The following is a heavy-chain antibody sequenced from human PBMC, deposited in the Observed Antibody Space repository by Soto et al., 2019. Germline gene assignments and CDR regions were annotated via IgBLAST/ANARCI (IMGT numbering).Heavy chain of an antibody. CDR2: IIPIFGTA. Sequence: QVQLVQSGAEVKKPGSSVKVSCKASGGTFSSYAISWVRQAPGQGLEWMGGIIPIFGTADYAQKFQGRVTITAADSTSTAYMELSSLRSEDTAVYYCASHSSLRGYCISTSCYGYYYGMDVWGQGTTVTVSS. CDR1: GGTFSSYA. D-gene: IGHD2-2*01. CDR3: ASHSSLRGYCISTSCYGYYYGMDV. J-gene: IGHJ6*02. V-gene: IGHV1-69*12.